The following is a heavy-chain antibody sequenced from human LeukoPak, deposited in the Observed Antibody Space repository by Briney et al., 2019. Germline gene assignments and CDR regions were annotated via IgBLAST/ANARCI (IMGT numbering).Heavy chain of an antibody. Sequence: SETLSLTCAVYGGSFSGYHWSWIRQPPGKGLEWIGEINHSGSTNYNPSLKSRVTISVDTSKNQFSLKLSSVTAADTAVYYCARGGGLRYFDWLLYTYWGQGTLVTVSS. D-gene: IGHD3-9*01. V-gene: IGHV4-34*01. CDR2: INHSGST. CDR3: ARGGGLRYFDWLLYTY. J-gene: IGHJ4*02. CDR1: GGSFSGYH.